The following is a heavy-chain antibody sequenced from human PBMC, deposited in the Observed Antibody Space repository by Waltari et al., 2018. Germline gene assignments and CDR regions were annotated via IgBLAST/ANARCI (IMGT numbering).Heavy chain of an antibody. CDR2: VYYNRKT. V-gene: IGHV4-30-4*08. Sequence: QVQLQESRPGLVKPSVTLSLTCPVSSASISSGNYYWNWIRQSPVKGREWIGSVYYNRKTFYNPSLKSRITISLDTSKNQFSLKLNSVKAADTAVYYCARSPVVPAARGVFDIWGQGAVVTVSS. CDR1: SASISSGNYY. CDR3: ARSPVVPAARGVFDI. J-gene: IGHJ3*02. D-gene: IGHD2-2*01.